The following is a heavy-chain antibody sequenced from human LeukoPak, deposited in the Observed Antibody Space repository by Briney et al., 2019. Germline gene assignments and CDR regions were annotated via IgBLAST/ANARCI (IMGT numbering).Heavy chain of an antibody. J-gene: IGHJ4*02. D-gene: IGHD4-17*01. CDR1: GGSISSGSYY. V-gene: IGHV4-61*02. Sequence: SQTLSLTCTVSGGSISSGSYYWSWIRQPAGKGLEWIGRIYTSGSTNYNPSLKSRVTISVDTSKNQFSLNLSSVTAADTAVYYCARRYDTNYGDYFDYWGQGTLVTVSS. CDR3: ARRYDTNYGDYFDY. CDR2: IYTSGST.